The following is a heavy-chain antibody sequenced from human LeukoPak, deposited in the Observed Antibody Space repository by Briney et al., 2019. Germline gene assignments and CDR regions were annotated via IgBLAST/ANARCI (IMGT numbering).Heavy chain of an antibody. CDR3: AKEHRYYYDSSGNYDKTFDY. D-gene: IGHD3-22*01. J-gene: IGHJ4*02. V-gene: IGHV3-30*18. CDR2: ISYDGSNK. Sequence: GGSLRLSCAASGFTFSSYGMHWVRQAPGKGLEWVAVISYDGSNKYYADSVKGRFTISRDNSKNTLYLQMNSLRAEDTAVYHCAKEHRYYYDSSGNYDKTFDYWGQGTLVTVSS. CDR1: GFTFSSYG.